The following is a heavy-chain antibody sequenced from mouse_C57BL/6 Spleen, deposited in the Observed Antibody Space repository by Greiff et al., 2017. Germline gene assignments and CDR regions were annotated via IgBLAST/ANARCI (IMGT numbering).Heavy chain of an antibody. D-gene: IGHD2-4*01. V-gene: IGHV1-4*01. CDR1: GYTFTSYT. J-gene: IGHJ4*01. Sequence: QVQLQQSGAELARPGASVKMSCKASGYTFTSYTMHWVNQRPGQGLEWIGYINPSSGYTKYNQKFKDKATLTADKSSSTAYMQLSSLTSEDSAVYYCARPIYYDYDDAMDYWGQGTSVTVSS. CDR3: ARPIYYDYDDAMDY. CDR2: INPSSGYT.